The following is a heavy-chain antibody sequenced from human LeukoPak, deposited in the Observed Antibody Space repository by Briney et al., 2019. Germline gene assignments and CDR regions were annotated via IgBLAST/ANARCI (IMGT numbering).Heavy chain of an antibody. CDR3: ARRGGSGYYDAFDI. V-gene: IGHV3-21*01. CDR1: GFTFSSYV. D-gene: IGHD3-22*01. Sequence: GGSLRLSCAASGFTFSSYVMSWVRQTPGKGLEWVSSISSSSSFIYYADSVKGRFTISRDNAKNSLYLQMNSLRAEDTAVYYCARRGGSGYYDAFDIWGQGTMVTVSS. CDR2: ISSSSSFI. J-gene: IGHJ3*02.